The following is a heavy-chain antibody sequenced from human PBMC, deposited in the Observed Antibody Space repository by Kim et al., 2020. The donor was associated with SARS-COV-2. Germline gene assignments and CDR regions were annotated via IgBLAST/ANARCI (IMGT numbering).Heavy chain of an antibody. CDR2: IQYDGSSK. CDR3: ARDLSGYYTMDV. V-gene: IGHV3-30-3*01. CDR1: GFTFSSYA. J-gene: IGHJ6*02. Sequence: GGSLRLSCAASGFTFSSYAMHWVRQAPGKGLEWVSGIQYDGSSKFFADSVKGRFTISRDNSKKTLNLQMSSLRPEDTAVYFCARDLSGYYTMDVWGQGTPVTVSS.